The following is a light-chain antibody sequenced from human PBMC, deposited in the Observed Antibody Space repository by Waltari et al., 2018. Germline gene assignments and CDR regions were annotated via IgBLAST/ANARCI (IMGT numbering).Light chain of an antibody. Sequence: QSALTQPPSASGSPGQSVTITCRGTSSDVGGYNYVSWYQQHPGKVPKLMIFGGSKRPSGVPYRFSGSKSGNTASLTVSGLQAEDEADYYCSSFAGGGNPVLFGGGTRLTVL. V-gene: IGLV2-8*01. CDR3: SSFAGGGNPVL. CDR1: SSDVGGYNY. CDR2: GGS. J-gene: IGLJ2*01.